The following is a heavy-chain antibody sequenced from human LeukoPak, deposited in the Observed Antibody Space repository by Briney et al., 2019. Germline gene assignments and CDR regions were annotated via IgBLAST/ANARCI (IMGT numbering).Heavy chain of an antibody. CDR2: IYYSGST. D-gene: IGHD2-21*02. CDR3: ASGSCGGDCYRHFDY. Sequence: SETLSLTCTVSGGSISSSSYYWGWIRQPPGKGLEWIGSIYYSGSTYYNPSLKSRVTISVDTSKNQFSLKLSSVTAADTAVYYCASGSCGGDCYRHFDYWGQGTLVTVSS. V-gene: IGHV4-39*01. CDR1: GGSISSSSYY. J-gene: IGHJ4*02.